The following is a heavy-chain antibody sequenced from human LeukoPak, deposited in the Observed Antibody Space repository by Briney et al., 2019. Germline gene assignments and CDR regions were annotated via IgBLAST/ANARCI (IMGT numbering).Heavy chain of an antibody. CDR2: IYYSGST. CDR1: GGSISSSSYY. CDR3: ARLSGYGLHYYYYMDV. V-gene: IGHV4-39*07. D-gene: IGHD5-12*01. Sequence: SETLSLTCTVSGGSISSSSYYWGWIRQPPGKGLEWIGNIYYSGSTYCNPSLKSRVTISVDTSKNQFSLKLSSVTAADTAVYYCARLSGYGLHYYYYMDVWGKGTTVTVSS. J-gene: IGHJ6*03.